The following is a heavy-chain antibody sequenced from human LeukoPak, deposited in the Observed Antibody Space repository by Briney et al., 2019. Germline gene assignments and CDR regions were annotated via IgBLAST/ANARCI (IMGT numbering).Heavy chain of an antibody. J-gene: IGHJ4*02. CDR3: ARDSGSFAYPKFDY. Sequence: SETLSLTCTVSGGFISSSSYYWGWIRQPPGKGLEWIGSIYYSGSTNYNPSLKSRVTISVDTSKNQFSLKLSSVTAADTAVYYCARDSGSFAYPKFDYWGQGTLVTVSS. CDR1: GGFISSSSYY. CDR2: IYYSGST. D-gene: IGHD1-26*01. V-gene: IGHV4-39*07.